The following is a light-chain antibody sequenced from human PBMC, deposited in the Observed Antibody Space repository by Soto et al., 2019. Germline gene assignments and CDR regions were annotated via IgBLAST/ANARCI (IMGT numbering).Light chain of an antibody. V-gene: IGLV2-11*01. CDR1: SSDVGSYKY. CDR3: CSFVDSDTVL. Sequence: QSVLTQPRSVSGSPGQSVTISCTGTSSDVGSYKYVSWYQHHPGKAPKLMIFDVNKRPSGVPDRFSGSNSGNAASPTISGLQPEDEADYFCCSFVDSDTVLFGGGTKVTVL. J-gene: IGLJ3*02. CDR2: DVN.